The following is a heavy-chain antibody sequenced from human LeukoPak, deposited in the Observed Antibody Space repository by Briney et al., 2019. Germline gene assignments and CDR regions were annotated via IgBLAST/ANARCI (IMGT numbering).Heavy chain of an antibody. CDR1: GFTFDDCG. CDR2: INWNGGST. Sequence: GGSLRLPCAASGFTFDDCGMSWVRQAPGKGLEWVSGINWNGGSTGYADSVKGRFTISRDNAKNSLYLQMNSLRAEDTALYYCARGGAAAGYDYWGQGTLVTVSS. CDR3: ARGGAAAGYDY. J-gene: IGHJ4*02. D-gene: IGHD6-13*01. V-gene: IGHV3-20*04.